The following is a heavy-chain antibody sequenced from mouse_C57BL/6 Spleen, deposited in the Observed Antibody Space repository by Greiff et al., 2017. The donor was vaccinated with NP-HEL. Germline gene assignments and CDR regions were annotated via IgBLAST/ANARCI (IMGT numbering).Heavy chain of an antibody. CDR3: AREEAYYWFAY. CDR1: GYTFTSYT. Sequence: QVQLQQSGAELARPGASVKMSCKASGYTFTSYTMHWVKQRPGQGLEWIGYINPSSGYTKYNQKFKDKATLTADKSSSTAYMQLSSLTSEDSAVYYSAREEAYYWFAYWGQGTLVTVSA. J-gene: IGHJ3*01. V-gene: IGHV1-4*01. D-gene: IGHD2-10*01. CDR2: INPSSGYT.